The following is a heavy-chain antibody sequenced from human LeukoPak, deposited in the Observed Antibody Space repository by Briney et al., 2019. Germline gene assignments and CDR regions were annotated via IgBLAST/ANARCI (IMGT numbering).Heavy chain of an antibody. V-gene: IGHV1-18*01. CDR2: ISAYNGDT. Sequence: ASVKVSCKASGYTFTSYGISWVRQAPGQGLECMGWISAYNGDTNYAQKLQGRVTMTTDTSTSTAYMELRSLRSDDTAVYYCARSGYYYDSSGYYSYMDVWGKGTTVTVSS. J-gene: IGHJ6*03. CDR1: GYTFTSYG. D-gene: IGHD3-22*01. CDR3: ARSGYYYDSSGYYSYMDV.